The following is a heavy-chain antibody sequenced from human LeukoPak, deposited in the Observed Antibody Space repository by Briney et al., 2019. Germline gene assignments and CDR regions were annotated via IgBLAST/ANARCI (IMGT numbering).Heavy chain of an antibody. V-gene: IGHV3-33*01. CDR3: ARDSSGWYPKTAYYFDY. Sequence: SCKASGYTFTGYYMHWVRQAPGKGLEWVAVIWYDGSNKYYADSVKGRFTISRDNSKNTLYLQMNSLRAEDTAVYYCARDSSGWYPKTAYYFDYWGQGTLVTVSS. J-gene: IGHJ4*02. CDR2: IWYDGSNK. CDR1: GYTFTGYY. D-gene: IGHD6-19*01.